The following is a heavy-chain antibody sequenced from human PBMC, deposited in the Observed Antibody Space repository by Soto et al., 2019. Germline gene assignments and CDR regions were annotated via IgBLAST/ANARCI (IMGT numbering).Heavy chain of an antibody. J-gene: IGHJ4*02. CDR2: IKSKTDGGTT. Sequence: GGSLRLSCAASGFTFSNAWMSWVRQAPGKGLEWVGRIKSKTDGGTTDYAAPVKGRFTISRDDSKNTLYLQMNSLKTEDTAVYYCTTPSLSSSGWQFDYWGQGTLVTVSS. CDR1: GFTFSNAW. V-gene: IGHV3-15*01. CDR3: TTPSLSSSGWQFDY. D-gene: IGHD6-19*01.